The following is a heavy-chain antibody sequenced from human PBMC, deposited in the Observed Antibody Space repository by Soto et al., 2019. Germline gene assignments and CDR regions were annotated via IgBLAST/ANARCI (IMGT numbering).Heavy chain of an antibody. Sequence: QVQLVQSGAEVKKPGASVKVSCKASGYTFTSYGISWVRQAPGQGLEWMGWISAYNGNTNYAQKLQGRVTMTTDTSTSTAYMELRSLRSDDTAVYYCARLARYFDWLLYSRLAGYYGMDVWGQGTTVTVSS. V-gene: IGHV1-18*01. CDR3: ARLARYFDWLLYSRLAGYYGMDV. D-gene: IGHD3-9*01. J-gene: IGHJ6*02. CDR2: ISAYNGNT. CDR1: GYTFTSYG.